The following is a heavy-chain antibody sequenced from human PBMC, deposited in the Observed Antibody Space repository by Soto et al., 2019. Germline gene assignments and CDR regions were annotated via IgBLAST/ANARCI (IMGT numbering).Heavy chain of an antibody. V-gene: IGHV6-1*01. CDR2: TYYRSRWYN. J-gene: IGHJ4*02. CDR3: ASYFSYYWSSDSYRVY. D-gene: IGHD2-2*01. Sequence: SETLSLPCAISGDSVSGNSAAWNWIRQSPSRGVEWLGRTYYRSRWYNDYAVSVKSRITLTSDTPKCLFPLHLNSVTPDHTALYCCASYFSYYWSSDSYRVYRGQGALGTFSS. CDR1: GDSVSGNSAA.